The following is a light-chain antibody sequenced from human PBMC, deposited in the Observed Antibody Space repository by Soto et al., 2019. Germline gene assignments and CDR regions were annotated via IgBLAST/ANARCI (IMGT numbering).Light chain of an antibody. V-gene: IGKV3-11*01. CDR2: DTS. Sequence: DTVLTQSPATLSLSPGERATLSCRTSQTVNSYLAWYQQKPGQAPRLLIYDTSNRAAGIPARFSGSGSGTDFTLTISSLEPEDFAVYYCQQRDNWPPGFTFGPGTRVDV. CDR1: QTVNSY. CDR3: QQRDNWPPGFT. J-gene: IGKJ3*01.